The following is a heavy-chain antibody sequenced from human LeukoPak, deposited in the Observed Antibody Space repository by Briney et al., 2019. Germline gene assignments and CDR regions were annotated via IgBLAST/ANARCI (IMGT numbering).Heavy chain of an antibody. CDR1: GDSINSGSYY. J-gene: IGHJ5*02. V-gene: IGHV4-61*02. Sequence: PSETLSLTCTVSGDSINSGSYYWSWIRQPAGKGLEWIGRIYSSGRTNYNPSLKSRVTISIDTSKNQFSLRLSSVPAADTAVYYCARDLGGRYSSENWFDPWGQGTLVTVSS. CDR2: IYSSGRT. D-gene: IGHD1-26*01. CDR3: ARDLGGRYSSENWFDP.